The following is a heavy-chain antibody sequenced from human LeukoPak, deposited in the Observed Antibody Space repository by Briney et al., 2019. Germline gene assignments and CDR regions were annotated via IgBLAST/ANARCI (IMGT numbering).Heavy chain of an antibody. CDR2: INHSGST. CDR3: AGGRGDIVVVPAAIRGWFDP. J-gene: IGHJ5*02. Sequence: KPSETLSLTCAVYGGSFSGYYWSWIRQPPGKGLEWVGEINHSGSTNYNPSLKSRVTISVDTSKNQFSLKLSSVTAADTAVYYCAGGRGDIVVVPAAIRGWFDPWGQGTLVTVSS. CDR1: GGSFSGYY. V-gene: IGHV4-34*01. D-gene: IGHD2-2*02.